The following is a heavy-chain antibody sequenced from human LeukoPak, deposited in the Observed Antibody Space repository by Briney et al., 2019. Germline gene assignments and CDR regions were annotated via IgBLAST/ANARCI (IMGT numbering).Heavy chain of an antibody. D-gene: IGHD1-7*01. CDR3: ARRRQTGTTDY. V-gene: IGHV4-30-2*01. CDR2: IYHSGST. Sequence: SQTLSLTCAVSGGSISSGGYSWSWIRQPPGKGLEWIGYIYHSGSTYYNPSLKSRVTISVDTSKNQFSLKLSSVTAADTAVYYCARRRQTGTTDYWGQGTLVTVSS. J-gene: IGHJ4*02. CDR1: GGSISSGGYS.